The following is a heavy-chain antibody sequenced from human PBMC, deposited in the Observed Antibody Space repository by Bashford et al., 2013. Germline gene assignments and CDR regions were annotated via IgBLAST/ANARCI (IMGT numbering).Heavy chain of an antibody. J-gene: IGHJ4*02. CDR2: IDSYGGIT. V-gene: IGHV1-18*01. Sequence: ASVKVSCKASGYTFTDYYMVSVGCVRPLDRALSGWEWIDSYGGITNYAQKFQGRATLSTDPSTSTVYMELRSLRSDDTAVYYCSRDRRAELAAASDYWGQGTQVTVSS. CDR3: SRDRRAELAAASDY. D-gene: IGHD5-24*01. CDR1: GYTFTDYYMV.